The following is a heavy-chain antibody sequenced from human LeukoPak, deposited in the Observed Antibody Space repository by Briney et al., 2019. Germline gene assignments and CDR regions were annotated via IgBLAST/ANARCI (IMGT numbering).Heavy chain of an antibody. Sequence: PSETLSLTFTVSGGSISSSNYYWGWIRQPPGKGLEWIGSIYYSGSTYYNPSLKSRITISVDKSKNQFSLKLSSVTAADTAVYYCARKLHCTNGVCYSNYFDYWGQGTLVTVSS. CDR3: ARKLHCTNGVCYSNYFDY. V-gene: IGHV4-39*07. J-gene: IGHJ4*02. D-gene: IGHD2-8*01. CDR1: GGSISSSNYY. CDR2: IYYSGST.